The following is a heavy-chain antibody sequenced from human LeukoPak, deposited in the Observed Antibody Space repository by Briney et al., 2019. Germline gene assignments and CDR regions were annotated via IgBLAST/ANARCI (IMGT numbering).Heavy chain of an antibody. J-gene: IGHJ3*02. CDR2: IIPIFGTA. Sequence: SVKVSCKASGYTFTSYGISWVRQAPGQGLEWMGGIIPIFGTANYAQKFQGRVTITADESTSTAYMELSSLRSEDTAVYHCARAETYCYDSSGYTIDAFDIWGQGTMVTVSS. CDR1: GYTFTSYG. V-gene: IGHV1-69*13. CDR3: ARAETYCYDSSGYTIDAFDI. D-gene: IGHD3-22*01.